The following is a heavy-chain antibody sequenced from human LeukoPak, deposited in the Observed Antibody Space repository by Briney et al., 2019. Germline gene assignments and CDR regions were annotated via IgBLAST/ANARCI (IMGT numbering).Heavy chain of an antibody. J-gene: IGHJ4*02. D-gene: IGHD7-27*01. CDR2: ILYDGSNK. CDR3: ARDRLLGFDY. V-gene: IGHV3-30-3*01. CDR1: GFTFSNAW. Sequence: GGSLRLSCAASGFTFSNAWMSWVRQAPGKGLEWVSTILYDGSNKFFADSVKGRFTISRDNSKNTLHLQMNSLRTDDTAVYYCARDRLLGFDYWGQGTLVSVSS.